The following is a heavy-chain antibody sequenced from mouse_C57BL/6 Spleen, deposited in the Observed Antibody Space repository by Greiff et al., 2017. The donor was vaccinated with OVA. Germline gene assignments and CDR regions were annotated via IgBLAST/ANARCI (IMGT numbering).Heavy chain of an antibody. CDR1: GYTFTSYW. J-gene: IGHJ1*03. D-gene: IGHD2-3*01. V-gene: IGHV1-64*01. CDR2: IHPNSGST. CDR3: ARGDGYYGV. Sequence: QLHHHHPGAELVKPGASVKLSCKASGYTFTSYWMHWVKQRPGQGLEWIGMIHPNSGSTNYNEKFKSKATLTVDKSSSSAYMQLSSLTSEDAAVYYCARGDGYYGVWGTGTTVTVSS.